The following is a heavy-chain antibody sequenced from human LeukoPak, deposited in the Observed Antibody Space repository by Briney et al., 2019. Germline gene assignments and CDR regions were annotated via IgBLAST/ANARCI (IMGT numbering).Heavy chain of an antibody. CDR1: GFTFTNYH. CDR3: SRESVTTEFDP. CDR2: ISTDGSDT. V-gene: IGHV3-30*04. D-gene: IGHD4-11*01. Sequence: GRSLRLSCEASGFTFTNYHMHWVRQAPGEGLEWVASISTDGSDTFYADSVRARFMISRDNSRNTLYLDMNSLRTEDTAVYYCSRESVTTEFDPWGQGTLVTVSA. J-gene: IGHJ5*02.